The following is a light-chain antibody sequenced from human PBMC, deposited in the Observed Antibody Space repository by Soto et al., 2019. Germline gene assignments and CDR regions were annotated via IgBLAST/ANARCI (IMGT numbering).Light chain of an antibody. J-gene: IGLJ1*01. CDR2: DVS. CDR3: SSYPTSNIRQIV. V-gene: IGLV2-14*03. Sequence: QSALTQPASVSGSPGQSITISCTGTSSDVGGYNYVSWYQHHPGKAPKLMIFDVSNRPSGVSNRFSGSKSGNTASLTISGLQPEVEADYYCSSYPTSNIRQIVFGTGTKATVL. CDR1: SSDVGGYNY.